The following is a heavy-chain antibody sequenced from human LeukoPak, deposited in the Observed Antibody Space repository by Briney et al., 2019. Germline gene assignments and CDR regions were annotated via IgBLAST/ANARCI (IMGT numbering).Heavy chain of an antibody. J-gene: IGHJ3*02. Sequence: GASVKVSCKASGYTFTSYGMSWVRQAPGQGLEWMGWISAYNGNTNYAQKLQGRVTMTTDTSTSTAYMELRSLRSDDTAVYYCARGTYCGGDCYSEAFDIWGQGTMVTVSS. D-gene: IGHD2-21*02. V-gene: IGHV1-18*01. CDR1: GYTFTSYG. CDR3: ARGTYCGGDCYSEAFDI. CDR2: ISAYNGNT.